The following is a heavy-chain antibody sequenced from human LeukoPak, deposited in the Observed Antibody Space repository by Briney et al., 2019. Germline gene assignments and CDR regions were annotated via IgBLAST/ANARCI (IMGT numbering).Heavy chain of an antibody. CDR2: ISGSGGST. CDR1: GFTISSYA. D-gene: IGHD3-22*01. J-gene: IGHJ4*02. V-gene: IGHV3-23*01. CDR3: AKASAMIVVVSKHFDY. Sequence: GGSLRLSCAASGFTISSYAMSWVRQAPGKGLEWVSAISGSGGSTYYADSVKGRFTISRDNPKNTLYLQMNSLRAEDTAVYYCAKASAMIVVVSKHFDYWGQGTLVTVSS.